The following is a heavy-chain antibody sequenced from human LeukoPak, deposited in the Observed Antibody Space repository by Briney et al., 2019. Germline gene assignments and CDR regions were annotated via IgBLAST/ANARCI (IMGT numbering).Heavy chain of an antibody. CDR2: ISGSGGST. CDR3: AKVYSAGWYPGYFDY. D-gene: IGHD6-19*01. CDR1: GFTFSSYG. Sequence: GGSLRLSCAASGFTFSSYGMSWVRQAPGKGLEWVSAISGSGGSTFYADSVKGRFTISRDNSKNTLYLQMNSLRAEDTAVYYCAKVYSAGWYPGYFDYWGQGTLVTVSS. V-gene: IGHV3-23*01. J-gene: IGHJ4*02.